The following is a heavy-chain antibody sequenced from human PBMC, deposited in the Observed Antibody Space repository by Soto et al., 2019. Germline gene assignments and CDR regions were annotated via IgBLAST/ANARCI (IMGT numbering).Heavy chain of an antibody. D-gene: IGHD3-10*01. CDR3: ARARVRGVITGNFDP. J-gene: IGHJ5*02. Sequence: QVQLVESGGGVVQPGRSLRLSCAASGFTFSSYAMHWVRQAPGKGLEWVAVISYDGSNKYYADSVKGRFTISRDNSKNTLYLQMNSLRAEDTAVYYCARARVRGVITGNFDPWGQGTLVTVSS. CDR2: ISYDGSNK. CDR1: GFTFSSYA. V-gene: IGHV3-30-3*01.